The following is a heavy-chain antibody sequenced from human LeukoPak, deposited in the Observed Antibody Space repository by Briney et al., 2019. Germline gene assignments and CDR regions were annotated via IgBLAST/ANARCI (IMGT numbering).Heavy chain of an antibody. J-gene: IGHJ3*02. D-gene: IGHD3-10*01. CDR3: AREGPVVRADAFDI. Sequence: SETLSLTCIVSGGSIRTYSWNWIRQSPGKGLEWIGYISHSGTTSYRSSLKSRVTISVDTSKNQFSLKLSSVTAADTAVYYCAREGPVVRADAFDIWGQGTMVTVSS. CDR2: ISHSGTT. V-gene: IGHV4-59*01. CDR1: GGSIRTYS.